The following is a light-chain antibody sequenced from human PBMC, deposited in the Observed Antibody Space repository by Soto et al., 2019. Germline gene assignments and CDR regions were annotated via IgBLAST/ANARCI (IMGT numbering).Light chain of an antibody. J-gene: IGKJ1*01. CDR2: WAS. CDR1: QSVLYSSNNKNH. V-gene: IGKV4-1*01. CDR3: QQYYSTPWT. Sequence: DIVMTQSPDSLAVSLGERATINCKSSQSVLYSSNNKNHLAWYQQKSGQPPKLLIYWASTREPGVPDRFRGSGSGTDFTLTISSLQAEDVAVHYCQQYYSTPWTFGQGTKVEIK.